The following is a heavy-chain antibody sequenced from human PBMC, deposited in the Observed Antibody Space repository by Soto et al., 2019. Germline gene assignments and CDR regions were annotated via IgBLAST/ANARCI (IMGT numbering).Heavy chain of an antibody. V-gene: IGHV3-23*01. J-gene: IGHJ6*02. CDR2: ISGSGGST. Sequence: EVQLLESGGGLVQPGGSLRLSCAASGFTFSSYAMSWVRQAPGKGLEWVSAISGSGGSTYYADSVKGRFTISRDNSKNTLYLQMNSLRAEDTAVYYCARGGDYYYYYGMDVWGQGTTVTVSS. D-gene: IGHD3-10*01. CDR1: GFTFSSYA. CDR3: ARGGDYYYYYGMDV.